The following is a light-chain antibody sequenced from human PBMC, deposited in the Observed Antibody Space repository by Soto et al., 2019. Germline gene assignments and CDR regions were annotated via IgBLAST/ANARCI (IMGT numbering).Light chain of an antibody. Sequence: DIQMTQSPSSLSSSVGYRGTITCGSSQSIGSYLNSYQQKPGNAPKILIYYAYRLQSGVPSRFSGSGSGTDFTITMSSLQPEDFATYYCQQSYSYLTWTFGQGTKVDIK. J-gene: IGKJ1*01. V-gene: IGKV1-39*01. CDR1: QSIGSY. CDR2: YAY. CDR3: QQSYSYLTWT.